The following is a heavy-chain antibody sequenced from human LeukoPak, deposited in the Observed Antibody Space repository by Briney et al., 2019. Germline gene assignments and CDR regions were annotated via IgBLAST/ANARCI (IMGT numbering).Heavy chain of an antibody. CDR3: ARTTYGQIADY. D-gene: IGHD2/OR15-2a*01. V-gene: IGHV3-7*03. CDR2: IKEDGSEK. CDR1: GFTFSNYW. Sequence: GGSLRLSCAASGFTFSNYWMTWVRQAPGKGLEWVANIKEDGSEKYYVDSVKGRFTMSRDNAKYSLYLQMNSLSAEDTAVYYCARTTYGQIADYWGQGTLVTVSS. J-gene: IGHJ4*02.